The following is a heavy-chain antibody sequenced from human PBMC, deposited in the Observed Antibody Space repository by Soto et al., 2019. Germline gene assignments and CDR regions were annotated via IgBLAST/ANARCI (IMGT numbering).Heavy chain of an antibody. V-gene: IGHV4-34*01. CDR1: GGSFSGYY. CDR3: ARHYDSSVYYTSHFDY. J-gene: IGHJ4*02. D-gene: IGHD3-22*01. Sequence: SETLYLTCAVYGGSFSGYYWSWIRQPLGKGLEWIGEINHSGSTNYNPSLKSRVTISVDTSKNQFSLKLSSVTAADTAVYYCARHYDSSVYYTSHFDYWGQGTLVTVSS. CDR2: INHSGST.